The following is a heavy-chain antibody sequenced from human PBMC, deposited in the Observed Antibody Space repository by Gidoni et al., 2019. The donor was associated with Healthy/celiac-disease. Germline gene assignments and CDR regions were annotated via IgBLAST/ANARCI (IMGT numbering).Heavy chain of an antibody. CDR3: AKSHEDGYYYYYMDV. J-gene: IGHJ6*03. CDR2: ISYDGSNK. CDR1: GFTFSRYG. V-gene: IGHV3-30*18. Sequence: QVQLVESGGGVVQPGRSLRLSCAASGFTFSRYGMHWVRQAPGKGLEWVAVISYDGSNKYYADSMKGRFTISRDNSKNTLYLQMNSLRAEDTAVYYCAKSHEDGYYYYYMDVWGKGTTVTVSS.